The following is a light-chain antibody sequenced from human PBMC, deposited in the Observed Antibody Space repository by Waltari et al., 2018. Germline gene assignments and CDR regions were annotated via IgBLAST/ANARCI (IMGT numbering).Light chain of an antibody. CDR3: QSTDSRGTYV. J-gene: IGLJ1*01. V-gene: IGLV3-25*03. CDR1: AFPNQY. CDR2: KDS. Sequence: SYELTQPPSVSVSPGQTARITCSGDAFPNQYASWYQQKPGQAPVLVMYKDSERPSGIPERFSGSSSGTTVTLTISGVQPEDEADYYCQSTDSRGTYVFGAGTTVTVL.